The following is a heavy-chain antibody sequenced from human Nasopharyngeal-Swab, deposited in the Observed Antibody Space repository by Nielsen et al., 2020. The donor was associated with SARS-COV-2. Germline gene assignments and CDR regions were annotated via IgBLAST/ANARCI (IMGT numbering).Heavy chain of an antibody. J-gene: IGHJ4*02. Sequence: WVRQAPGQRLEWMGWINAGNGNTKYSQKFQGRVTITRDTSASTAYMELSSLRSEDTAVYYCARATDYGSGSCDYWGQGTLVTVSS. V-gene: IGHV1-3*01. CDR3: ARATDYGSGSCDY. D-gene: IGHD3-10*01. CDR2: INAGNGNT.